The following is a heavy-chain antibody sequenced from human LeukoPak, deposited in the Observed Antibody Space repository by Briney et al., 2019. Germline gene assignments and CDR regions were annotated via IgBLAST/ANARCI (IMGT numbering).Heavy chain of an antibody. CDR2: IRSKANSYAT. Sequence: GGSLRHTCAASGFTFSGSAMHWVRQASWKGLEWVGRIRSKANSYATAYAASVKGRFTISRDDSKNTAYLQMNSLKTEDTAVYYCFVDGATTRGGRVYWGQGTLVTVSS. J-gene: IGHJ4*02. CDR3: FVDGATTRGGRVY. CDR1: GFTFSGSA. D-gene: IGHD1-26*01. V-gene: IGHV3-73*01.